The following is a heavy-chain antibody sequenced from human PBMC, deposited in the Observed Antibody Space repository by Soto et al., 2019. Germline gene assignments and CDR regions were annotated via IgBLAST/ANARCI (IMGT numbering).Heavy chain of an antibody. D-gene: IGHD3-22*01. J-gene: IGHJ4*02. V-gene: IGHV4-34*01. CDR1: GGSFSGYY. Sequence: SETLSLTCAVYGGSFSGYYWSWIRQPPGKGLEWIGEINHSGSTNYNPSLKSRVTISVDTSKNQFSLKLSSVTAADTAVYYCVRGSNNDYYDSSGYYHYWGQGTLVTVSS. CDR3: VRGSNNDYYDSSGYYHY. CDR2: INHSGST.